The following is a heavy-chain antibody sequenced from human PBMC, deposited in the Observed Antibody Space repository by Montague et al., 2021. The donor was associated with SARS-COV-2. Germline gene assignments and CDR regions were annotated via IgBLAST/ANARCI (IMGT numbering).Heavy chain of an antibody. J-gene: IGHJ4*02. CDR1: GGSITTNNW. D-gene: IGHD6-13*01. V-gene: IGHV4-4*02. CDR3: ARGRLVGDSSSWYYFDY. Sequence: SETLSLTCAVSGGSITTNNWLTCVRQPPGEGLEWFGQIFHSGITNYNPSLESRVTISVDKSKNQYSLRLSSVTAADTAVYYCARGRLVGDSSSWYYFDYWGQGTLVAVSS. CDR2: IFHSGIT.